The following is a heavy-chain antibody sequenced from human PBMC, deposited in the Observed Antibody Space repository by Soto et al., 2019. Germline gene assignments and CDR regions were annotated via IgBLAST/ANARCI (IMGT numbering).Heavy chain of an antibody. CDR2: ISSSSSYT. Sequence: LRLSCAASGFTYSDYYMNWIRQAPGKGLEWVSYISSSSSYTNYADSVKGRFTISRDNAKNSLFLHMKSLRAEDTAVYFCARGDSGSYSDFDYWGQGTLVTVSS. J-gene: IGHJ4*02. V-gene: IGHV3-11*06. D-gene: IGHD1-26*01. CDR1: GFTYSDYY. CDR3: ARGDSGSYSDFDY.